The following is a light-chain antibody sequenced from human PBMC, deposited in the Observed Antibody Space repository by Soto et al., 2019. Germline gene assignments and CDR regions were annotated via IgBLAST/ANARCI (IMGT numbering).Light chain of an antibody. CDR1: QGIGSD. J-gene: IGKJ4*01. CDR2: AAS. CDR3: LQHNIYPPT. Sequence: DIQMTQSPSSLSASVGDRVTITCRASQGIGSDLGWYQQKPGKAPKRLIYAASSLQSGVPSRFSGSGSGTEFTLTISSLQPEDFATYYCLQHNIYPPTFGGGTKVEIK. V-gene: IGKV1-17*01.